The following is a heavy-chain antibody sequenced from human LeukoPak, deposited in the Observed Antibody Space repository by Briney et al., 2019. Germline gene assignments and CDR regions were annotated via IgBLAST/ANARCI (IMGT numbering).Heavy chain of an antibody. V-gene: IGHV3-15*07. CDR2: IKSKKDGGTT. J-gene: IGHJ4*02. D-gene: IGHD3-22*01. Sequence: KTGGSLRLSCAVSGLTVSNVWMNWVRQPPGKGLEWVGRIKSKKDGGTTEFAAPVRGRFTISRDDSQNTLYLQMNSLTSDDTAVYYCTQGSGFYYDYWGQGTLVTVSS. CDR1: GLTVSNVW. CDR3: TQGSGFYYDY.